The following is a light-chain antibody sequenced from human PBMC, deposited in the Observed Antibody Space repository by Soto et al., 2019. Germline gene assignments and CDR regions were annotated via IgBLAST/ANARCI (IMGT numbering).Light chain of an antibody. J-gene: IGLJ1*01. CDR3: SLYTSENAYV. V-gene: IGLV2-18*01. CDR1: STDFVGYNR. CDR2: GVS. Sequence: QSALTQPPSVSGSPGQSVTISCTGTSTDFVGYNRVPWYQQPPGTAPKLMIYGVSKRPSGVPDRFSGSKSGNTASLTTSGLQAADEADYYCSLYTSENAYVFGTGTKVTVL.